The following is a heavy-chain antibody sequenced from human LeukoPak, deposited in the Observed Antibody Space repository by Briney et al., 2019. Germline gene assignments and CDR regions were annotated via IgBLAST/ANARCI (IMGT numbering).Heavy chain of an antibody. D-gene: IGHD6-6*01. Sequence: SETLSLTCTVSGVSISGYYWSWIRQPPGKGLEWIGEINHSGSTNYNPSLKSRVTISVDTSKNQFSLKLSSVTAADTAVYYCATRIAARPRFDYWGQGTLVTVSS. CDR3: ATRIAARPRFDY. CDR1: GVSISGYY. J-gene: IGHJ4*02. CDR2: INHSGST. V-gene: IGHV4-34*01.